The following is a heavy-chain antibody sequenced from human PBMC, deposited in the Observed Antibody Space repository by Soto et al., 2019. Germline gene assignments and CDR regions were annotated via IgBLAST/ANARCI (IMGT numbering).Heavy chain of an antibody. Sequence: PWWSLRHTCGDSELTFIRDRVHWVRQAAGKGLEWVSSISSRSRSIYYAASVKGRFTISRDDSKNSLFLQLSSLKAEDTALYFCARVRLGTATSSPLDYWGQGTLVTVSS. CDR2: ISSRSRSI. CDR1: ELTFIRDR. D-gene: IGHD6-13*01. V-gene: IGHV3-21*04. CDR3: ARVRLGTATSSPLDY. J-gene: IGHJ4*02.